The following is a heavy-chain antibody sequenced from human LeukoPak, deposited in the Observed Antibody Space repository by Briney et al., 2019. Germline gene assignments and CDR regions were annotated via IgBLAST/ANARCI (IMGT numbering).Heavy chain of an antibody. Sequence: SVKVSCKASGGTFSSYTISWVRQAPGQGLEWMGRIIPILSIANYAQKFQGRVTITADKSTSTAYMELSSLRSEDTAVYYCARDPYDSSGYIFDYWGQGTLVTVSS. D-gene: IGHD3-22*01. CDR1: GGTFSSYT. J-gene: IGHJ4*02. V-gene: IGHV1-69*04. CDR2: IIPILSIA. CDR3: ARDPYDSSGYIFDY.